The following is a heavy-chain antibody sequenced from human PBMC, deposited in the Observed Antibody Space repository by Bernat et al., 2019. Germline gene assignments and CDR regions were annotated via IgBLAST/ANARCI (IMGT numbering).Heavy chain of an antibody. CDR2: ISSNGGST. J-gene: IGHJ4*02. CDR1: GFTFSSYS. CDR3: ARVGSGWYYDY. V-gene: IGHV3-64*01. Sequence: EVYLVESGGGLVQPGGSLRLSCAASGFTFSSYSMHWVRQAPGMGLNIVSVISSNGGSTYYANSVKGRFTISRENSKNTLYLQMGSLRVEDMAVYYCARVGSGWYYDYWGQGTLVTVSS. D-gene: IGHD6-19*01.